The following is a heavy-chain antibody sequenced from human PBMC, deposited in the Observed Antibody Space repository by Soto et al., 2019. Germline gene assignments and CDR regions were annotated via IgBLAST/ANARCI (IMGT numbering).Heavy chain of an antibody. Sequence: QVQLVQSGAEEKKPGASVKVSCKASGYTFTSYDMHWVRQAPGQRLEWMGWINAGNGNTKYSQKFQGRVTITRDTSASIAYMALNSLRSEETAVDDCERDKITGILDYVVQGTLVTFSS. CDR2: INAGNGNT. CDR1: GYTFTSYD. D-gene: IGHD1-20*01. CDR3: ERDKITGILDY. J-gene: IGHJ4*02. V-gene: IGHV1-3*05.